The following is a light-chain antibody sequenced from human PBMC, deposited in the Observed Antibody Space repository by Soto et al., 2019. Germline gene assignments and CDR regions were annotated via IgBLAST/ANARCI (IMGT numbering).Light chain of an antibody. J-gene: IGLJ1*01. CDR3: CSYAGSYTFYV. CDR2: DVS. Sequence: QSALTQPRSVSGSPGQSVTISCTRTSSDVGNYNYVSWYQQHPGKAPKLMIYDVSKRPSGVPDRFSGSKSGNTASLTISGLQAEDEADYYCCSYAGSYTFYVFGTGTKVTVL. CDR1: SSDVGNYNY. V-gene: IGLV2-11*01.